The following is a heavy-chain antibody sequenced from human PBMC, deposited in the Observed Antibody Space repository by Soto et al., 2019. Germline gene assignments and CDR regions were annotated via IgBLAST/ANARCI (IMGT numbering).Heavy chain of an antibody. CDR2: ISYGGSNK. CDR1: GLTFSRYA. D-gene: IGHD5-12*01. Sequence: QVQLVESGGGVVQPGRSLRLSCAASGLTFSRYAMHLVRQAPGKGLEWVAIISYGGSNKYYADSVRGRFTISRDNSNNTLYLQMNSLRAEDTAVYYCARDREGYSGFDYPAYWGQGTLVTVSS. J-gene: IGHJ4*02. CDR3: ARDREGYSGFDYPAY. V-gene: IGHV3-30-3*01.